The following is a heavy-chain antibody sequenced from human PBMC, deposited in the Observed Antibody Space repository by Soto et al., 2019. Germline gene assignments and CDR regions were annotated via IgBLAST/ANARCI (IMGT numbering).Heavy chain of an antibody. Sequence: GGSLRLSCAVSGFTFSSFGMNWVRQAPGKGLEWISYITSDSSTRHYADFVKGRFTISRDNAKNSLYLQMNSLRDEDTAVYFCARDPDGIIDFDYWGQGTQVTVPQ. D-gene: IGHD3-10*01. V-gene: IGHV3-48*02. J-gene: IGHJ4*02. CDR3: ARDPDGIIDFDY. CDR2: ITSDSSTR. CDR1: GFTFSSFG.